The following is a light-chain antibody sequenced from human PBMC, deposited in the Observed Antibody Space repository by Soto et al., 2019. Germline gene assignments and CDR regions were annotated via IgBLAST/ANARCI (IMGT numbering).Light chain of an antibody. CDR1: SSNIGAGYD. CDR2: GNS. J-gene: IGLJ1*01. Sequence: QSVLTQPPSVSGAPGQRVTISCTGSSSNIGAGYDVHWYQQLPGTAPKLLIYGNSNRPSGVPDRFSGSKYGTSASLAITGLQAEDEADYDCQSYDSSLSGYVFGTGTKLTVL. CDR3: QSYDSSLSGYV. V-gene: IGLV1-40*01.